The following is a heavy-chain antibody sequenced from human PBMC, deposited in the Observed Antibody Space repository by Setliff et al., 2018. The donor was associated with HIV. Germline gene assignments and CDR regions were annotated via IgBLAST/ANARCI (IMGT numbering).Heavy chain of an antibody. CDR2: IYPGDSDA. J-gene: IGHJ4*02. CDR3: VRSGGFGELYGF. Sequence: GESLKISCQGSGYVFTSHWIGWVRQQAGKGLEWMGIIYPGDSDARYGPSFQGQVTISADKSISTAYLQWSSLKASDTAIYYCVRSGGFGELYGFWGQGTLVTVS. D-gene: IGHD3-10*01. CDR1: GYVFTSHW. V-gene: IGHV5-51*01.